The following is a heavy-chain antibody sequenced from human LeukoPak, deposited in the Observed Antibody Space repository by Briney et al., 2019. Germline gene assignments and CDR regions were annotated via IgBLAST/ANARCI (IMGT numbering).Heavy chain of an antibody. D-gene: IGHD5-18*01. CDR3: AKLGEGYRYGSHFDY. CDR2: IRYDGSNK. CDR1: GFTFSSYG. J-gene: IGHJ4*02. V-gene: IGHV3-30*02. Sequence: GGSWRLSCAAFGFTFSSYGMHWVRQAPGKGLEWVAFIRYDGSNKYYADSVKGRFTISRDNSKNTLYLQMNSLRAEDTAVYYCAKLGEGYRYGSHFDYWGQGTLVTVSS.